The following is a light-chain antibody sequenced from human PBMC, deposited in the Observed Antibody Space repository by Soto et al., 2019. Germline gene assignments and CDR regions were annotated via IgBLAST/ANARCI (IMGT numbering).Light chain of an antibody. J-gene: IGKJ1*01. CDR2: AAS. V-gene: IGKV1-27*01. Sequence: DIQMTKSPSSLSASVRDRVTNTCRASQGISNYLAWYQQKPGKVPKLLIYAASTLQSGVPSRFSGSGSGTDFTLTISSLRPEDVATYYCQKYNSAPRTFGQGTKVDIK. CDR3: QKYNSAPRT. CDR1: QGISNY.